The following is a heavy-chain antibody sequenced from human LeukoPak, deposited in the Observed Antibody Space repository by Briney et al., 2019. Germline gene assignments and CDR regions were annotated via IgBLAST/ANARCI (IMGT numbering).Heavy chain of an antibody. CDR3: ARGRWLRDLDY. J-gene: IGHJ4*02. Sequence: ASVKVSCKASGYTFTGYYMHWVRQAPGQGLEWMGIINPTGGSTSYAQKFQGRVTMTRDTSTSTVYMELSSLRSEDTAVYYCARGRWLRDLDYWGQGTLVTVSS. CDR1: GYTFTGYY. V-gene: IGHV1-46*01. CDR2: INPTGGST. D-gene: IGHD5-24*01.